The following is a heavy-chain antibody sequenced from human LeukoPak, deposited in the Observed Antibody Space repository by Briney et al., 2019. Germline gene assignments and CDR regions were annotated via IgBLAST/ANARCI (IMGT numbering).Heavy chain of an antibody. D-gene: IGHD3-22*01. Sequence: SGGSLRLSCAASGFTFSNYAMHWVRQAPGKGLEWVAVISYDGSDKDYADSVKGRFTISRDNSKNTLYLQMNSLRAEDMALYYCARGWLFHHFHYWGQGTLVTVSS. CDR3: ARGWLFHHFHY. V-gene: IGHV3-30*04. J-gene: IGHJ4*02. CDR2: ISYDGSDK. CDR1: GFTFSNYA.